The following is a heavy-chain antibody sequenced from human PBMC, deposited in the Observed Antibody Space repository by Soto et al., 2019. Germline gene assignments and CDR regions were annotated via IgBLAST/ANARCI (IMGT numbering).Heavy chain of an antibody. J-gene: IGHJ4*02. D-gene: IGHD3-22*01. CDR3: ARDDYDSSGFEY. Sequence: QVHLVQSGAEVKTPGASVKVSCKASGYTFPNYAIHWVRQAPGQGLEWMGWVNAGNGNRKFSQKFQGRVTVTRDTSASTVDMKLTSLRSEDTAVYYCARDDYDSSGFEYWGQGTLVTVAS. V-gene: IGHV1-3*01. CDR1: GYTFPNYA. CDR2: VNAGNGNR.